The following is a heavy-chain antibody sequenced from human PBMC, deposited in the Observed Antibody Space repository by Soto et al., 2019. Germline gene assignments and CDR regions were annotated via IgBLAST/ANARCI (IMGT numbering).Heavy chain of an antibody. Sequence: GASVKVSCKASGYTFTSYAMHWVRQAPGQRLEWMGWINAGNGNTKYSQKFQGRVTITRDTSASTAYMELSSLRSEDTAVYYCARGSARLGVVHPIFDYWGQGTLVTVSS. J-gene: IGHJ4*02. CDR1: GYTFTSYA. CDR3: ARGSARLGVVHPIFDY. V-gene: IGHV1-3*01. CDR2: INAGNGNT. D-gene: IGHD5-12*01.